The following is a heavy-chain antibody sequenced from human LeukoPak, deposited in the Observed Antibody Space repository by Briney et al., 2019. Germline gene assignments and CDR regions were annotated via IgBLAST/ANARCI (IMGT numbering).Heavy chain of an antibody. D-gene: IGHD6-13*01. V-gene: IGHV4-34*01. J-gene: IGHJ4*02. CDR1: GGSFSGYY. CDR2: INHSGST. Sequence: PSETLSLTCGVYGGSFSGYYWSWIRQPPGKGLEWIGEINHSGSTNYNPSLKSRVTISVDTSKNQFSLKLSSVTAADTAVYYCATTLNAAASYWGQGTLVTVS. CDR3: ATTLNAAASY.